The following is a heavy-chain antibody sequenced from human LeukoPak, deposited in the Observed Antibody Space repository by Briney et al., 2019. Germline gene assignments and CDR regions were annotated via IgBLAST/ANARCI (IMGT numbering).Heavy chain of an antibody. J-gene: IGHJ5*02. Sequence: SSETLSLTCAVYGGSFSDFYWNWIRQPPGKGLEWIGEINHNGSTNYNPSLKSRVTISVDTSKNQFSLKLSSVTAADTAVYCCARGLTNSGWYRTNWFDPWGQGTLVTVSS. V-gene: IGHV4-34*01. CDR3: ARGLTNSGWYRTNWFDP. CDR2: INHNGST. D-gene: IGHD6-19*01. CDR1: GGSFSDFY.